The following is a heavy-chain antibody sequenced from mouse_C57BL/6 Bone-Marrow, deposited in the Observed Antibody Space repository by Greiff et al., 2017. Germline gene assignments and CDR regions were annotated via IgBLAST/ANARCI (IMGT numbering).Heavy chain of an antibody. CDR3: ARRRYGYYRYYYAMDY. CDR2: IDPSDSYT. D-gene: IGHD2-3*01. J-gene: IGHJ4*01. V-gene: IGHV1-50*01. Sequence: QVQLQQPGAELVKPGASVKLSCKASGYTFTSYWMQWVKQRPGQGLEWIGEIDPSDSYTNYNQKFKGKATLTVDTSSSTAYMQLSSLTSEDAAVYDWARRRYGYYRYYYAMDYWGQGTSATVSS. CDR1: GYTFTSYW.